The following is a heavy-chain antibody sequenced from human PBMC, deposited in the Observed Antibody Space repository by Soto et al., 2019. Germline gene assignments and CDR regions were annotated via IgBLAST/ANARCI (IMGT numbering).Heavy chain of an antibody. CDR3: ARHRKGDQYYYYYYGMDV. Sequence: GESLKISCKGSGYSFTSYWISWVRQMPGKGLEWMGRIDPSDSYTNYSPSFQGHVTISADKSISTAYLQWSSLKASDTAMYYCARHRKGDQYYYYYYGMDVWGQGTTVTVS. J-gene: IGHJ6*02. V-gene: IGHV5-10-1*01. CDR2: IDPSDSYT. D-gene: IGHD2-21*02. CDR1: GYSFTSYW.